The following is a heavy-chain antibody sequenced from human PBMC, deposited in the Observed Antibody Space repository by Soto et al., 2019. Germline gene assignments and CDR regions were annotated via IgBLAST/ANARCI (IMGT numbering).Heavy chain of an antibody. Sequence: ASVKVSCQASGYTFTGYYVHWVRQAPGQGLEWMGWINPNSGGTNYAQKFQGWVTMTRDTSISTAYMELSRLRSDDTAVYYCARGGPQSWYFDYWGQGTLVTVSS. CDR2: INPNSGGT. CDR1: GYTFTGYY. V-gene: IGHV1-2*04. D-gene: IGHD4-4*01. CDR3: ARGGPQSWYFDY. J-gene: IGHJ4*02.